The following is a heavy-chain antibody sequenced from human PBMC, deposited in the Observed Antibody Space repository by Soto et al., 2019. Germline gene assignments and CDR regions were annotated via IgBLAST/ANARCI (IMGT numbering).Heavy chain of an antibody. J-gene: IGHJ4*01. CDR3: LKRSGGSTYYFDY. CDR2: ISGSSGTI. Sequence: EVQLLESGGGLVQPGGSLRLSCAASGFIFSSYSMSWVRLAPGKGLEWISSISGSSGTILYADSVKDRFTISRDNSKNTLYLQMNSLRAEDTALYHCLKRSGGSTYYFDYWGHGILVTVSS. V-gene: IGHV3-23*01. D-gene: IGHD5-12*01. CDR1: GFIFSSYS.